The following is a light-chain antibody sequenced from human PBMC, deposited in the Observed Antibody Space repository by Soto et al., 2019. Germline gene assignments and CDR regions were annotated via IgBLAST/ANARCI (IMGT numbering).Light chain of an antibody. V-gene: IGLV2-23*01. CDR3: CSYAGTSTYVL. J-gene: IGLJ3*02. CDR1: SSDVGRYNL. CDR2: EAS. Sequence: QSALTQPASVSGSPGQSITISCAGTSSDVGRYNLVSWYQHHPGTAPKLMIYEASKRPSGVSDRFSGSKSGNTASLTISGLQAEDEADYYCCSYAGTSTYVLFGGGTKLTVL.